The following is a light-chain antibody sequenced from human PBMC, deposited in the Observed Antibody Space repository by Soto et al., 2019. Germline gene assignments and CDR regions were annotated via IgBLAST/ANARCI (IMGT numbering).Light chain of an antibody. CDR1: SSDVGYYNY. CDR2: DVR. J-gene: IGLJ1*01. CDR3: SSYTSSSTDV. V-gene: IGLV2-14*03. Sequence: QSVLTQPASVSGSPGQSITISCTGTSSDVGYYNYVSWYQQHPGKAPKLMIYDVRNRPSGVSNRFSGSKSGNTASLTISGLQAEDEADYYCSSYTSSSTDVFGTGTKVTV.